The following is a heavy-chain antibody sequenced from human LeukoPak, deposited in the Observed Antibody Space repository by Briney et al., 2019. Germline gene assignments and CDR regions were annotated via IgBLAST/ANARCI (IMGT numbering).Heavy chain of an antibody. CDR2: ISAYNGNT. J-gene: IGHJ5*02. CDR1: GYTFTSYD. D-gene: IGHD3-10*01. CDR3: ARLLWFGGGNWFDP. Sequence: ASVKVSCKASGYTFTSYDINWVRQAPGQGLEWMGWISAYNGNTNYAQKLQGRVTMTTDTSTSTAYMELRSLRSDDTAVYYCARLLWFGGGNWFDPWGQGTLVTVSS. V-gene: IGHV1-18*01.